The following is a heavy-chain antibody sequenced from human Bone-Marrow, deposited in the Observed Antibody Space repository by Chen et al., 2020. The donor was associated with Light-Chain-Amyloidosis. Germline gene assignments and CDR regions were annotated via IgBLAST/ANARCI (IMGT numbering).Heavy chain of an antibody. CDR3: ARGGGVVWGDPWYFDL. CDR1: GFTFSSYD. CDR2: IGTAGDP. Sequence: EVQLVESGGGLVQPGGSLSLPCAASGFTFSSYDMHWVRQATGKGLEWVSAIGTAGDPYYPGSVKGRFTISRENAKNSLYLQMNSLRAGDTAVYYCARGGGVVWGDPWYFDLWGRGTLVTVSS. D-gene: IGHD3-3*01. J-gene: IGHJ2*01. V-gene: IGHV3-13*05.